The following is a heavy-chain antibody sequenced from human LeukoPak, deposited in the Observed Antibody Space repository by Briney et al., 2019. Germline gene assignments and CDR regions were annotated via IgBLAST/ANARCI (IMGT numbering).Heavy chain of an antibody. J-gene: IGHJ4*02. V-gene: IGHV4-34*01. CDR1: GGSFSGYY. CDR3: ARGHGRIVVVPAAMRYYFDY. CDR2: INHSGST. D-gene: IGHD2-2*01. Sequence: PSETLSLTCAVYGGSFSGYYWSWIRQPPGKGLEWIGEINHSGSTNYNPSLKSRVTISVDTSKNQFSLKLSSVTAADTAVYYCARGHGRIVVVPAAMRYYFDYWGQGTLVTVSS.